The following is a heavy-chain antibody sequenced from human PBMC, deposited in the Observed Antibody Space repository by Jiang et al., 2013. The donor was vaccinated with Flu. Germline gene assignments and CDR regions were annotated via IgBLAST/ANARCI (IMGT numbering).Heavy chain of an antibody. V-gene: IGHV1-3*01. CDR2: INAGNGNT. Sequence: GAEVKKPGASVKVSCKASGYTFTSYAMHWVRQAPGQRLEWMGWINAGNGNTKYSQKFQGRVTITRDTSASTAYMELSSLRSEDTAVYYCARESRITMVRGVRAEYFQHWGQGTLVTVSS. CDR1: GYTFTSYA. CDR3: ARESRITMVRGVRAEYFQH. J-gene: IGHJ1*01. D-gene: IGHD3-10*01.